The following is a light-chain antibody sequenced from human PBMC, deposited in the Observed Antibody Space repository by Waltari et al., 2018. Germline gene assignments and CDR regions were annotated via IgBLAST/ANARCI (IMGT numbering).Light chain of an antibody. CDR1: ALPKQY. CDR2: NDT. J-gene: IGLJ3*02. Sequence: SYELTQPPSVSVSPGQTARLTCSGAALPKQYAYSIQQKPGQTPVLIVYNDTERHLGHPERFSGSRSGKTVTLTISGVRAEDEADYHCHSADSSGTYEVFGGGTKLTVL. V-gene: IGLV3-25*03. CDR3: HSADSSGTYEV.